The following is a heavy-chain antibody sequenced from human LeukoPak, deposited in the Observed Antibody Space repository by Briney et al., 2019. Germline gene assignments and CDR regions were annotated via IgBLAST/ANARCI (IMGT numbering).Heavy chain of an antibody. D-gene: IGHD4-23*01. V-gene: IGHV4-4*07. J-gene: IGHJ4*02. CDR3: ARGRTTVVTRRFDY. CDR1: GGSISTYY. Sequence: SETLSLTCTVSGGSISTYYWSWIRQPAGKGLEWIGRIHTSGSTTYNPSLKSRVTISVDTSKNQFSLKLSSVTAADTAVYYCARGRTTVVTRRFDYWGQGALVTVSS. CDR2: IHTSGST.